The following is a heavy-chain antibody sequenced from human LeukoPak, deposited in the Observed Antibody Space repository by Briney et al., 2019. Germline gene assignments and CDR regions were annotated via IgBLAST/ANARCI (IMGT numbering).Heavy chain of an antibody. CDR3: ARGGKRLRLFDY. J-gene: IGHJ4*02. Sequence: SETLSLTCAVYGGSFSGYYWSWIRQPPGKGLEWIGEINHSGSTNYNPSLKSRFTISVDTSKNQFSLKLSSVTAAHPAVYYCARGGKRLRLFDYWGQGTLVTVSS. CDR1: GGSFSGYY. D-gene: IGHD5-12*01. V-gene: IGHV4-34*01. CDR2: INHSGST.